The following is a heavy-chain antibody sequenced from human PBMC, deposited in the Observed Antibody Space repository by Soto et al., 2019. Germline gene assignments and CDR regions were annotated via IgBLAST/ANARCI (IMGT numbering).Heavy chain of an antibody. CDR1: GYSFANFW. Sequence: PVQFMQIPRTGSGYSFANFWSGWVRQMTGKGLEWVGSLFAGESDTRYGPSFQGQVTLSADQCVRSASMQWSSRTESDTAMYYCGTSISFRVRTVVADCWNVLDIWVKGSM. CDR3: GTSISFRVRTVVADCWNVLDI. V-gene: IGHV5-51*01. J-gene: IGHJ3*02. D-gene: IGHD2-15*01. CDR2: LFAGESDT.